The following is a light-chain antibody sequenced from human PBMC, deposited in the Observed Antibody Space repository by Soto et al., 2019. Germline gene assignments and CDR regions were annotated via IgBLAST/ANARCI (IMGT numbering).Light chain of an antibody. CDR3: QPYRGSPLFP. J-gene: IGKJ3*01. Sequence: ETVMTQSPDTLSLSPWERATLSCRSSQSVSDNLAWYQQKPGQAPSLLIYGASTSATGIPATFSGSGPETAFTLTIRRLEPEDSAMYSCQPYRGSPLFPLGPGTKVD. V-gene: IGKV3-20*01. CDR1: QSVSDN. CDR2: GAS.